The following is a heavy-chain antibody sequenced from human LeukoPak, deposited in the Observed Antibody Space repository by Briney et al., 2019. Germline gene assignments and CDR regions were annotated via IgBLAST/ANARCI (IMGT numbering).Heavy chain of an antibody. CDR2: IYYSGST. V-gene: IGHV4-59*08. CDR3: ARHLYYYYMDV. Sequence: SETLSLTCAVSGYSITSGYYWSWIRQPPGKGLEWIGYIYYSGSTNYNPSLKSRVTISVDTSKNQFSLKLSSVTAADTAVYYCARHLYYYYMDVWGKGTTVTVSS. J-gene: IGHJ6*03. CDR1: GYSITSGYY.